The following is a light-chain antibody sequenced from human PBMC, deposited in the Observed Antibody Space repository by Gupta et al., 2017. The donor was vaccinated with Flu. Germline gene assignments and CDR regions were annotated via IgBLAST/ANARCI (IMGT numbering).Light chain of an antibody. V-gene: IGLV3-19*01. J-gene: IGLJ2*01. CDR2: YRK. CDR1: TLGDFY. CDR3: YSRANNDTSDHVV. Sequence: SSELTQDPAVSVALGQTVTITRHGDTLGDFYASWYQQKPGQAPVLVIYYRKNRPSGIPDRFSFSGSRNAASFTITRARAEDEADDVCYSRANNDTSDHVVFGRGTKLTVL.